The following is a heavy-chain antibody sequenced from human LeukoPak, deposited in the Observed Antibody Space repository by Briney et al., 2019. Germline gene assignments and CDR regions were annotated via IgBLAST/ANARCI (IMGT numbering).Heavy chain of an antibody. V-gene: IGHV4-4*09. CDR1: GGSISNYY. CDR2: IYSSGST. CDR3: ARSCSGVLRGYYMDV. D-gene: IGHD3-10*01. Sequence: SETLSLTCTVSGGSISNYYWSWIRQPPGKGLEWIGYIYSSGSTNYNPSLNSGVTISVDTFKNQFSLKLTSVTAADTAVYYCARSCSGVLRGYYMDVWGNGTTVTVSS. J-gene: IGHJ6*03.